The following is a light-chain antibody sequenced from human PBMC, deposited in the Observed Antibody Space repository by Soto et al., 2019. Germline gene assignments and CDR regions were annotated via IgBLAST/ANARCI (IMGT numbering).Light chain of an antibody. V-gene: IGKV3-15*01. J-gene: IGKJ3*01. CDR3: QQYNNWPSLT. CDR2: GAS. CDR1: RSVGSN. Sequence: EIVMTQSPATLSVSPGERATLSCRASRSVGSNLAWYQQKPGQAPRLLIYGASTRATGIPARFSGSGSGTEFTLTISSLQSEDFAVYYCQQYNNWPSLTFGPGTKVDIK.